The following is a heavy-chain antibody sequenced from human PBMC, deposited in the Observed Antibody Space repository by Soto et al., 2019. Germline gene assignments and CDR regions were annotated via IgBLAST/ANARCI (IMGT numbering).Heavy chain of an antibody. Sequence: ASVKVSCKTSGYTFIGYYLNWVRQAPGQGLEWMGWVNPHTGGTHYAQKFDGRVTMTRDTSTYTAYMELSGLKFDDTATYFCARVMAYEQQLVPFDYWGQGTLVTVSA. D-gene: IGHD6-13*01. CDR1: GYTFIGYY. V-gene: IGHV1-2*02. J-gene: IGHJ4*02. CDR2: VNPHTGGT. CDR3: ARVMAYEQQLVPFDY.